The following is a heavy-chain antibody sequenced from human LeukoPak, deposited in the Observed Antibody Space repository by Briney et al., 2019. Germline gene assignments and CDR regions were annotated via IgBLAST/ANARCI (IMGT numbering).Heavy chain of an antibody. V-gene: IGHV4-59*07. Sequence: TDPPSLTCTVPGGPISSHYWSWIRQPPGKGLEWIGYIYYSGSTNYNPSLKSRVTISVDTSKNQFSLKLSSVTAADTAVYYCAVANVDYDFWSGSGYFDYWGQGTLVTVSS. D-gene: IGHD3-3*01. CDR2: IYYSGST. J-gene: IGHJ4*02. CDR3: AVANVDYDFWSGSGYFDY. CDR1: GGPISSHY.